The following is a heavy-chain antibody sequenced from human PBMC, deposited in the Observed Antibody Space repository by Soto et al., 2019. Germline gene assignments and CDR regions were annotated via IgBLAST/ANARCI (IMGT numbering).Heavy chain of an antibody. J-gene: IGHJ3*02. CDR3: ARLAFDDYIWGSYRVVRAFDI. CDR1: GGSISSSF. Sequence: SETMSLTCTVSGGSISSSFWSLIRQHPGKGLEWIGYIYYSGSTNYNPSLKSRVTISVDTSKNQFSLKLSSVTAADTAVYYCARLAFDDYIWGSYRVVRAFDIWGQGTMVTVSS. CDR2: IYYSGST. D-gene: IGHD3-16*02. V-gene: IGHV4-59*01.